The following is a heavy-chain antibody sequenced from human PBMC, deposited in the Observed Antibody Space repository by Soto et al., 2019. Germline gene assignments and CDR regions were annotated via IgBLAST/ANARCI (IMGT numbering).Heavy chain of an antibody. V-gene: IGHV3-48*01. Sequence: PGGSLRLSCAASGFTFSSYSMNWVRQAPGKGLEWVSYISSSSSHIYYADSVKGRFTVSRDNAKNALYLQMNSLRAEDTAVYNWAKDPLAPDSYSALWVRGTLVTVSS. CDR3: AKDPLAPDSYSAL. CDR1: GFTFSSYS. J-gene: IGHJ2*01. CDR2: ISSSSSHI.